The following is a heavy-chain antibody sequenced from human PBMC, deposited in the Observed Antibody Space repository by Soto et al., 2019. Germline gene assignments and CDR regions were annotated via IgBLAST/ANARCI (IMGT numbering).Heavy chain of an antibody. Sequence: PGGSLRLSCATSGFTFRDHYMTWFRQAPGEGLEWVSSISGSGGGTYYADSVKGRFTFSRDNSKNTLYLQMNSLRAEDTAVYYCAKFGMATTKRSPPYYIDYWGQGALVTVSS. CDR3: AKFGMATTKRSPPYYIDY. CDR2: ISGSGGGT. V-gene: IGHV3-23*01. D-gene: IGHD1-1*01. CDR1: GFTFRDHY. J-gene: IGHJ4*02.